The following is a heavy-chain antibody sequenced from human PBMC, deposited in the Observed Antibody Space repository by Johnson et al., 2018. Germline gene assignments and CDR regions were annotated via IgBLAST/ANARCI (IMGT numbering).Heavy chain of an antibody. CDR2: IKQDGSEK. CDR1: GFTFSSYW. CDR3: ARTYCSGGSCYAPLDAFDI. V-gene: IGHV3-7*01. D-gene: IGHD2-15*01. Sequence: VQLVQSGGGVVQPGRSLRLSCAASGFTFSSYWMTWVRQAPGKGLEWVANIKQDGSEKYYVDSVKGRFTISRDNAKNSLYLQMSSLRAEDTAVYYCARTYCSGGSCYAPLDAFDIWGQGTMVTVSS. J-gene: IGHJ3*02.